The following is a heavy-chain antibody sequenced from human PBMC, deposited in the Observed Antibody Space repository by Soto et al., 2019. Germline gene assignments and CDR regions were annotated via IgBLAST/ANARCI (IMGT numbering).Heavy chain of an antibody. CDR1: GYTFTSYG. CDR3: ARGRYGDY. Sequence: QVHLVQSGAEVKKPGASVKVSCKGSGYTFTSYGITWVRQAPGQGLEWMGWISAHNGNTDYAQKLQGRATVSRDTSTSTAYMALRRLRSDGPAVYYCARGRYGDYWGQGALVTVSS. J-gene: IGHJ4*02. D-gene: IGHD1-1*01. CDR2: ISAHNGNT. V-gene: IGHV1-18*01.